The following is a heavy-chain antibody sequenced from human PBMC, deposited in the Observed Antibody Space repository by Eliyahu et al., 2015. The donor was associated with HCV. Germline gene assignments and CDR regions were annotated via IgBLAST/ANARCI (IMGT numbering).Heavy chain of an antibody. CDR2: ISYDGSNK. V-gene: IGHV3-30*18. J-gene: IGHJ5*02. D-gene: IGHD1-26*01. CDR1: GFXFSSFG. CDR3: AKDFISGSYYVDWFDP. Sequence: QVQLVESGGGVVQPGRSLRLSCAASGFXFSSFGMHWVRQAPGKGLEWVAVISYDGSNKYYADSVKGRFTISRDNSKNTLYLQMNSLRAEDTAVYYCAKDFISGSYYVDWFDPWGQGTLVTVSS.